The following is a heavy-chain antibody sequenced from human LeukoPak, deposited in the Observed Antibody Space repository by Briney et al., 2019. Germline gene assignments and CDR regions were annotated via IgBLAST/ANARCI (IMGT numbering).Heavy chain of an antibody. CDR3: AKDRTAVAGTXXXDY. D-gene: IGHD6-19*01. Sequence: GGSQRLSCAASGFTFSSYAMSWVRQAPGKGLEWVSAISGSGGSTYYADSVKGRFTISRDNSKNTLYLQMNSLRAEDTAVYYCAKDRTAVAGTXXXDYWGQGTLVTVSS. V-gene: IGHV3-23*01. J-gene: IGHJ4*02. CDR1: GFTFSSYA. CDR2: ISGSGGST.